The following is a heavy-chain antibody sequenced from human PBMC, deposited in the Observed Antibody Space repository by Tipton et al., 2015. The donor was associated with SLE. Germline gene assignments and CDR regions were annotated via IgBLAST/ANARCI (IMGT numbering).Heavy chain of an antibody. CDR2: IYYSGST. CDR1: GGSISSSSYY. D-gene: IGHD3-22*01. Sequence: TLSLTCTVSGGSISSSSYYWGWIRQPPGKGLEWIGSIYYSGSTYYNPSLKSRVTISVDTSKNQFSLKLSSVTAADTAVYYCARKTGGPYYYDSDHWGQGTLVTVSS. V-gene: IGHV4-39*07. J-gene: IGHJ1*01. CDR3: ARKTGGPYYYDSDH.